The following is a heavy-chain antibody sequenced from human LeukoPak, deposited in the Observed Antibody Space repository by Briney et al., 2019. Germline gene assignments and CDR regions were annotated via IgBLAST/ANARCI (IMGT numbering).Heavy chain of an antibody. J-gene: IGHJ3*02. V-gene: IGHV3-23*01. D-gene: IGHD3-10*01. Sequence: PGGSLRLSCAASGFTFSSYAMAWVRQAPGKGLEWVSTITGSGGSTFYADSVKGRFTISRDNSKNTLYLQMNSLKAEDTAVYYCAKDFYGAGVVGAFDIWGEGTMVTVSS. CDR1: GFTFSSYA. CDR3: AKDFYGAGVVGAFDI. CDR2: ITGSGGST.